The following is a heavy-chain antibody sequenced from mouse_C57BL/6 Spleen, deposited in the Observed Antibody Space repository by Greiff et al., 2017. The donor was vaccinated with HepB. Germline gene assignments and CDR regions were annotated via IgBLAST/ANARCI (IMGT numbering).Heavy chain of an antibody. CDR1: GYTFTDYY. CDR2: INPNNGGT. V-gene: IGHV1-26*01. D-gene: IGHD2-2*01. J-gene: IGHJ1*03. CDR3: ARFGYGYDYWYFDV. Sequence: EVQLQQSGPELVKPGASVKISCKASGYTFTDYYMNWVKQSHGKSLEWIGDINPNNGGTSYNQKFKGKATLTVDKSSSTAYMELRSLTSEDSAVYYCARFGYGYDYWYFDVWGTGTTVTVSS.